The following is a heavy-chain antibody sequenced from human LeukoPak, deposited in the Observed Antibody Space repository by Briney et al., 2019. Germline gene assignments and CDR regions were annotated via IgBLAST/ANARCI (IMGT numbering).Heavy chain of an antibody. V-gene: IGHV3-7*01. J-gene: IGHJ4*02. CDR1: GFTFSNSW. Sequence: PGGALRLSCPASGFTFSNSWMSWVRQAPGNGLEWVANIKRDGSEKHYLDFVKGPFTLSTHNAKRSLFVQMSGLRGKDTAVYYCXGSAGYWGQGTLVTVSS. CDR3: XGSAGY. CDR2: IKRDGSEK.